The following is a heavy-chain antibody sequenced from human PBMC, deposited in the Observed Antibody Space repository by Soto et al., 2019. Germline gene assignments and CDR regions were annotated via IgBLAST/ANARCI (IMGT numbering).Heavy chain of an antibody. D-gene: IGHD2-2*01. J-gene: IGHJ4*02. V-gene: IGHV3-23*01. CDR3: TTELTYITTSCPFAFDN. CDR1: EFTFRNYP. CDR2: ISGDGSQR. Sequence: GGSLRLSCAASEFTFRNYPMTWVRQTPGEGLDWVATISGDGSQRYYADSVKGRFTISRDNSKNTMYLQMDSLKTEDAAVYFCTTELTYITTSCPFAFDNWGQGTLVTVS.